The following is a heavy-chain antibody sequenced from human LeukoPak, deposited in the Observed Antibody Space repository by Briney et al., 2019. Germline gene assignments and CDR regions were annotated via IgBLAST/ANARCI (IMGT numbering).Heavy chain of an antibody. J-gene: IGHJ4*02. Sequence: PGGSLRLSCAASGFTFSSYSMNWVRQAPGKGLEWVSYISSSSSTIYYADSVKGRFTISRDNAKNSLYLQMNSLRDEDTAVYYCARDSAGVWFGSTEDFDYWGQGTLVTVSS. V-gene: IGHV3-48*02. D-gene: IGHD3-10*01. CDR2: ISSSSSTI. CDR3: ARDSAGVWFGSTEDFDY. CDR1: GFTFSSYS.